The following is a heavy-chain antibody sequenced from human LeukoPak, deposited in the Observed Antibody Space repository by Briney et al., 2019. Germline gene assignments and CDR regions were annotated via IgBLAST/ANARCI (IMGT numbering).Heavy chain of an antibody. CDR2: ISGDGGST. CDR1: GFTFDEYT. V-gene: IGHV3-43*02. J-gene: IGHJ4*02. CDR3: AKDFELWLPLHYFDY. D-gene: IGHD5-18*01. Sequence: GGSLRLSCAASGFTFDEYTMHWVRQAPGKGLEWVSLISGDGGSTYYADSVKGRFTISRDNSKNSLYLQMNSLRTEDTALYYCAKDFELWLPLHYFDYWGQGTLVTVSS.